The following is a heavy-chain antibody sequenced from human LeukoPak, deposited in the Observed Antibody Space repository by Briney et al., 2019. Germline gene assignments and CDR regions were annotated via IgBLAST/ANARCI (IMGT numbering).Heavy chain of an antibody. V-gene: IGHV4-34*01. CDR2: INHSGST. CDR3: ARCVAAAGKDYYYYYMDV. CDR1: GGSFSGYY. D-gene: IGHD6-13*01. J-gene: IGHJ6*03. Sequence: SETLSLTCAVYGGSFSGYYWSWIRQPPGKGLEWIGEINHSGSTNYNPSLKSRVTISVDTSKNQFSLKLSSVTAADTAVYYCARCVAAAGKDYYYYYMDVWGKGTTVTVSS.